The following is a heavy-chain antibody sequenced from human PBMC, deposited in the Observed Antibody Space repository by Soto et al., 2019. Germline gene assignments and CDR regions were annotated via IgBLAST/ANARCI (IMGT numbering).Heavy chain of an antibody. CDR2: ISSSSSYI. J-gene: IGHJ4*02. V-gene: IGHV3-21*01. D-gene: IGHD6-13*01. CDR3: ARDSSFVPGIAAAGNDY. Sequence: PGGSLRLSCAASGFTFSSYSMNWVRQAPGKGLEWVSSISSSSSYIYYADSVKGRFTISRDNAKNSLYLQMNSLRAEDTAVYYCARDSSFVPGIAAAGNDYWGQGTLVTVSS. CDR1: GFTFSSYS.